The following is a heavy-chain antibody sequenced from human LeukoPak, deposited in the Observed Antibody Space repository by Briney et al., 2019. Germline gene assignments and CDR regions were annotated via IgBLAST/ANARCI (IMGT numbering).Heavy chain of an antibody. Sequence: PGGSLRLACAASVFIFNTYVMCWVRQAPVKGLEWLAFIRYDGSNKNYADCVKGRFTISRDNTKNSLYLQMNSLRAEDTAVYYCAKDGGSDPDSFDIWGQGTMVTVSS. D-gene: IGHD2-15*01. V-gene: IGHV3-30*02. J-gene: IGHJ3*02. CDR1: VFIFNTYV. CDR2: IRYDGSNK. CDR3: AKDGGSDPDSFDI.